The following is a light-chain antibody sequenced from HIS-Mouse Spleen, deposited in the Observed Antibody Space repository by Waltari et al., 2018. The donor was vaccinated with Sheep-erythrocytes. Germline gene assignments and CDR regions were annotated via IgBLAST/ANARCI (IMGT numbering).Light chain of an antibody. CDR3: QSADSSGTYVV. CDR2: KDS. Sequence: SYELTQPPSVSVSPGQTARITCSGDALPKQYAYWYQQKPGQAPVLVIYKDSERPSGITEGFSGSSSGTTVTLTISGVQAEDEADYYCQSADSSGTYVVFGGGTKLTVL. V-gene: IGLV3-25*03. J-gene: IGLJ2*01. CDR1: ALPKQY.